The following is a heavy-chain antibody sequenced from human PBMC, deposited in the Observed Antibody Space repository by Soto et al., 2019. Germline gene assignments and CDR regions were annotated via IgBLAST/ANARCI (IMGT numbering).Heavy chain of an antibody. Sequence: SETLSLTCAVYGGSFSGYYWSWIRQPPGKGLEWIGEINHSGSTNYNPSLKSRVTISVDTSKNQFSLKLSSVTAADTAVYYCARSLVVVTLYGMDVWGKGTTVPVSS. CDR1: GGSFSGYY. CDR3: ARSLVVVTLYGMDV. CDR2: INHSGST. D-gene: IGHD2-21*02. J-gene: IGHJ6*04. V-gene: IGHV4-34*01.